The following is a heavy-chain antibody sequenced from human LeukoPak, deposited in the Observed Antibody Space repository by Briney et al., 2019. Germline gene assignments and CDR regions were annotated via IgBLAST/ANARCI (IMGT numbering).Heavy chain of an antibody. CDR3: ARDGVVVVADNWFDP. V-gene: IGHV1-18*01. D-gene: IGHD2-15*01. CDR1: GYTFTSYG. CDR2: ISAYNGNT. Sequence: ASVKVSCKASGYTFTSYGISWVRQAPGQGLEWMGWISAYNGNTNYAQKLQGRVTMTTDTSTSTAYMELRSLRSEDTAVYYCARDGVVVVADNWFDPWGQGTLVTVSS. J-gene: IGHJ5*02.